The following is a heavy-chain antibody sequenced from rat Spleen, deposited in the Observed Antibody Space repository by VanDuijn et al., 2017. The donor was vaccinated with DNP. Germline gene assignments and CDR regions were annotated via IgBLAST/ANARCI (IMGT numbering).Heavy chain of an antibody. Sequence: EVQLVESGGDLVQPGRSLRLSCIASGFTFSDYWMTWIRQVPGKGLEWVAAITNGVGSTFYLDSVKGRFTISRDNAKNTLYLQMNSLRSEDTATYYCATQGATDGWGQGTLVTVS. CDR2: ITNGVGST. D-gene: IGHD1-11*01. CDR3: ATQGATDG. CDR1: GFTFSDYW. V-gene: IGHV5-31*01. J-gene: IGHJ3*01.